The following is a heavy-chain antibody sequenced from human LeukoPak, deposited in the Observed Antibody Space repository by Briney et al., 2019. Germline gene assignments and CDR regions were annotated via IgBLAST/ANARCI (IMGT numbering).Heavy chain of an antibody. CDR1: GDTFITYR. CDR2: IIPSLGTA. CDR3: ERSGSSRRDPAWFDP. V-gene: IGHV1-69*08. J-gene: IGHJ5*02. D-gene: IGHD5-12*01. Sequence: ASVRVSCKASGDTFITYRINWVRQAPGQGLEWMGRIIPSLGTADYAPKFQGRVTFSADKSTTTAYMDLRSLSSDDTALYYCERSGSSRRDPAWFDPWGQGNLVTVSS.